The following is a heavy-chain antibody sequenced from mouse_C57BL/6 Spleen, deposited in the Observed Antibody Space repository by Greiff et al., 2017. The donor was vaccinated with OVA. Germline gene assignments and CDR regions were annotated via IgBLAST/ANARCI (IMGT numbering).Heavy chain of an antibody. CDR3: ARLGYDYDLYYAMDY. CDR1: GYTFTSYW. J-gene: IGHJ4*01. D-gene: IGHD2-4*01. CDR2: IYPGSGST. V-gene: IGHV1-55*01. Sequence: VQLQQPGAELVKPGASVKMSCKASGYTFTSYWITWVKQRPGQGLEWIGDIYPGSGSTNYNEKFKSKATLTVDTSSSTAYMQLSSLTSEDSAVYYCARLGYDYDLYYAMDYWGQGTSVTVSS.